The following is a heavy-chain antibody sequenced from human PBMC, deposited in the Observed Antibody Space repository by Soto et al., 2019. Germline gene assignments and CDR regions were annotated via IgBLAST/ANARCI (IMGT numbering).Heavy chain of an antibody. D-gene: IGHD2-2*03. CDR3: ARLDIVVVPAASGPLDY. CDR1: GYTFTSYA. Sequence: QVQLVQSGAEVKKPGASVKVSCKASGYTFTSYAMHWVRQAPGQRLEWMGWINAGNGNTKYSQKFQGRVTITRDTSASTAYMGLSSLRSEDTAVYYCARLDIVVVPAASGPLDYWGQGTLVTVSS. J-gene: IGHJ4*02. CDR2: INAGNGNT. V-gene: IGHV1-3*01.